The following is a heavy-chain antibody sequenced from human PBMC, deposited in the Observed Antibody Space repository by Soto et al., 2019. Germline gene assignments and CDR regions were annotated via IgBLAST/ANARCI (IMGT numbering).Heavy chain of an antibody. Sequence: NPSATLSLTCAVYGGSFSGYYWSWIRQPPGKGLEWIGEINHSGSTNYNPSLKSRVTITVDTSKNQFSLKLSSVTAADTAVYYCARGVATVVTSYFDYWGQGTLVTVSS. CDR1: GGSFSGYY. D-gene: IGHD5-12*01. CDR3: ARGVATVVTSYFDY. V-gene: IGHV4-34*01. J-gene: IGHJ4*02. CDR2: INHSGST.